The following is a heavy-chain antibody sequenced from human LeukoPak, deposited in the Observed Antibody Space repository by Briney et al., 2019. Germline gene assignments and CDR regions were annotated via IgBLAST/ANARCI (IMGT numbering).Heavy chain of an antibody. J-gene: IGHJ4*02. D-gene: IGHD3-10*01. CDR1: GFIFTNYF. CDR2: IYDDNT. V-gene: IGHV3-23*01. Sequence: PGGSLRLSCAASGFIFTNYFMSWVRQAPGKGLEWVSTIYDDNTYYADSVKGRFAISTDNSKNTLYLQMNSLRVEDTAVYFCAARKVRGVWFYLDYWGQGTLVTVSS. CDR3: AARKVRGVWFYLDY.